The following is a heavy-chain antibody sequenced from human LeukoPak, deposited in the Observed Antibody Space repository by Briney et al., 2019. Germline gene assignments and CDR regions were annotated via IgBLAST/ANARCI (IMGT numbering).Heavy chain of an antibody. J-gene: IGHJ4*02. V-gene: IGHV1-24*01. CDR3: ATAEGYCSSTSCLSFDY. Sequence: ASVKVSCKVSGYTLTELSMHRVRQAPGKGLEWMGGFDPEDGETIYAQKFQGRVTMTEDTSTDTAYMELSSLRSEDTAVYYCATAEGYCSSTSCLSFDYWGQGTLVTVSS. CDR1: GYTLTELS. D-gene: IGHD2-2*01. CDR2: FDPEDGET.